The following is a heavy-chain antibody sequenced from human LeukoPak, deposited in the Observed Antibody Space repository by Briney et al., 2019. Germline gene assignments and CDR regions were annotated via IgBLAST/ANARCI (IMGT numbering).Heavy chain of an antibody. D-gene: IGHD1-26*01. CDR2: IYYSGST. V-gene: IGHV4-59*02. J-gene: IGHJ3*02. Sequence: SETLSLTCSVSGGSVSNYYWSWIRQPPGKGLEWIGYIYYSGSTNYNPSLKSRVTISVDTSKNQFSLKLSSVTAADTAVYYCARDRSGGTDAFDIWGQGTMVIVSS. CDR3: ARDRSGGTDAFDI. CDR1: GGSVSNYY.